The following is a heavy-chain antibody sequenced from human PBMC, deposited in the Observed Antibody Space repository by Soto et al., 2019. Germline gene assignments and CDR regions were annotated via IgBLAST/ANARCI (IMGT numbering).Heavy chain of an antibody. CDR3: ARQLSIAVAGYYYYYGMDV. Sequence: GESLKISCKGSGYSFTSYWIGWVRQMPGKGLEWVGIIYPGDSDTRYSPSFQGQVTISADKSISTAYLQWSSLKASDTAMYYCARQLSIAVAGYYYYYGMDVWGQGTTVTVSS. V-gene: IGHV5-51*01. D-gene: IGHD6-19*01. CDR2: IYPGDSDT. CDR1: GYSFTSYW. J-gene: IGHJ6*02.